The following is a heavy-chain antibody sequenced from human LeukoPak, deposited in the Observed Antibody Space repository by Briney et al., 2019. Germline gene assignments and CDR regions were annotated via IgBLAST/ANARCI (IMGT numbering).Heavy chain of an antibody. CDR3: ARGHYDILTASYKWTPDY. Sequence: PGGSLRLSCAASGFTFSTCNMNWVRQAPGKGLEGVSSITSGGTYTYYADSVKGRFTTSRDNAKNSLSLQLSSLRAEDTAVYYCARGHYDILTASYKWTPDYWGQRILVTVSS. J-gene: IGHJ4*02. CDR1: GFTFSTCN. CDR2: ITSGGTYT. V-gene: IGHV3-21*06. D-gene: IGHD3-9*01.